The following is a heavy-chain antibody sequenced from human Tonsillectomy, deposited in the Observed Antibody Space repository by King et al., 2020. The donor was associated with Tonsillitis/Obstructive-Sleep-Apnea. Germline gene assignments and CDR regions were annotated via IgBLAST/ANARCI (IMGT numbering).Heavy chain of an antibody. J-gene: IGHJ4*02. CDR2: ISAHNGHT. CDR1: GYTFTNYG. V-gene: IGHV1-18*01. D-gene: IGHD3-22*01. Sequence: VQSGAEVKKPGASVKVSCKASGYTFTNYGISWVRQAPGQGLEWMAWISAHNGHTNYAQKLQGRVTMTTDTSTSTAYMELRSLRSDDTAVYYCARDSMSHYYDSSGYYTFNYWGQGTLVTVSA. CDR3: ARDSMSHYYDSSGYYTFNY.